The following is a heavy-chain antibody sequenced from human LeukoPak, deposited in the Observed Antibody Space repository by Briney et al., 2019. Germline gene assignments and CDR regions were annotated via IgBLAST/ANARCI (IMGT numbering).Heavy chain of an antibody. V-gene: IGHV1-3*01. CDR2: INAGNGNT. D-gene: IGHD5-18*01. CDR3: ARVVPVSGYSYGY. Sequence: GASVKVSCKASGYTFTSYVMDWVRQAPGQRLEWMGWINAGNGNTKYSQKFQGRVTITRDTSASTAYMELSSLRSEDTAVYYCARVVPVSGYSYGYWGQGTLVTVSS. J-gene: IGHJ4*02. CDR1: GYTFTSYV.